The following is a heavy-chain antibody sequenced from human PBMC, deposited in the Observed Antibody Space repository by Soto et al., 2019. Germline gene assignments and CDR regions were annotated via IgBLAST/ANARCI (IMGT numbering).Heavy chain of an antibody. J-gene: IGHJ2*01. V-gene: IGHV4-59*02. CDR1: GDPVSGYY. CDR3: ARDRTTVNWYFDL. CDR2: IHHSGNT. D-gene: IGHD3-16*02. Sequence: QVQLQESGPGLVKPSETLSLTCTVSGDPVSGYYWRWIRQPPGRGLEGLGYIHHSGNTNHNPSLKSRLTISMDTSTNQFSLKLTSVTAADTAVYYCARDRTTVNWYFDLWGRGTLVTVSP.